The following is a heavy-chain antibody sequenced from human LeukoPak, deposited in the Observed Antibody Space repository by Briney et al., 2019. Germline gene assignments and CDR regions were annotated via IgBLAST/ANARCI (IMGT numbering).Heavy chain of an antibody. CDR3: ARVRVTDFITMVRGVITQRVYYFDY. CDR2: INHSGST. V-gene: IGHV4-34*01. CDR1: GGSFSGYY. Sequence: SETLSLTCAVYGGSFSGYYWSWIRQPPGKGLEWIGEINHSGSTNYNPSLKSRVTISVDTSKNQFSLKLSSVTAADTAVYYCARVRVTDFITMVRGVITQRVYYFDYWGQGTLVTVSS. J-gene: IGHJ4*02. D-gene: IGHD3-10*01.